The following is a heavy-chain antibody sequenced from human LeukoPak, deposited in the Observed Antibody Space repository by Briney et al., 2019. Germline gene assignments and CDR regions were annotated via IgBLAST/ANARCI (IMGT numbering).Heavy chain of an antibody. CDR2: ISSSSSYI. V-gene: IGHV3-11*06. CDR1: GFTFSDYY. Sequence: PGGSLRLSCAASGFTFSDYYMSWIRQAPGKGLEWVSSISSSSSYIYYADSVKGRFTISRDNAKNSLYLQMNSLRAEDTAVYYCARDGRIWYYYDSSGYYHGAFDIWGQGTMVTVSS. J-gene: IGHJ3*02. D-gene: IGHD3-22*01. CDR3: ARDGRIWYYYDSSGYYHGAFDI.